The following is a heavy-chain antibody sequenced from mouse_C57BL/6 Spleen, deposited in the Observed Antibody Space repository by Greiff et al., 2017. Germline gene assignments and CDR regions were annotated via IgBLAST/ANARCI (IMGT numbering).Heavy chain of an antibody. CDR1: GFTFSNYW. CDR2: IRLKSDNYAT. V-gene: IGHV6-3*01. J-gene: IGHJ3*01. Sequence: EVKVVESGGGLVQPGGSMKLSCVASGFTFSNYWMNWVRQSPEKGLEWVAQIRLKSDNYATHYAESVKGRFTISRDDSKSSVYLQMNNLRAEDTGIYYCTGGGYPFAYWGQGTLVTVSA. D-gene: IGHD2-2*01. CDR3: TGGGYPFAY.